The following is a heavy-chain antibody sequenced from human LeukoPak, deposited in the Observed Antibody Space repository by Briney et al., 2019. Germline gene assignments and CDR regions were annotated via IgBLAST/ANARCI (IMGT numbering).Heavy chain of an antibody. J-gene: IGHJ4*02. CDR3: ARGFRGRWFGELLPLDY. Sequence: GGSLRLSCAASGFTFSSYAMHWVRQAPGKGLEWVAVISYDGSNKYYADSVKGRFTVSRDNSKNTLYLQMNSLRAEDTAVYYCARGFRGRWFGELLPLDYWGQGTLVTVSS. CDR2: ISYDGSNK. D-gene: IGHD3-10*01. V-gene: IGHV3-30*04. CDR1: GFTFSSYA.